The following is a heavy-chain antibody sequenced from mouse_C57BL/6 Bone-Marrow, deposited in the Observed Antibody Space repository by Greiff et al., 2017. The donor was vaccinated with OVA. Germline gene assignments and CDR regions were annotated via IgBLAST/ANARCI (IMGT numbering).Heavy chain of an antibody. CDR1: GFTFSSYT. V-gene: IGHV5-9*01. D-gene: IGHD2-1*01. CDR3: ARPSLGNSLGFAY. J-gene: IGHJ3*01. Sequence: EVQGVESGGGLVKPGGSLKLSCAASGFTFSSYTMSWVRQTPEKRLEWVATISGGGGNTYYPDSVKCRFTISRDNAKNTLYLQMSSLRSEDTALYYCARPSLGNSLGFAYWGQGTLVTVSA. CDR2: ISGGGGNT.